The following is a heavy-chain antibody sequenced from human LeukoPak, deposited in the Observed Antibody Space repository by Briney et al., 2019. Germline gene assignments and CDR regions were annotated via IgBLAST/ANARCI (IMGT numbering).Heavy chain of an antibody. J-gene: IGHJ4*02. CDR1: VFSFTNYW. CDR2: IYPGDSDT. V-gene: IGHV5-51*01. CDR3: ARRGGGNTRGFYFDY. D-gene: IGHD1-1*01. Sequence: GESLKISCKASVFSFTNYWIAWVRQKPGEGLEWMGNIYPGDSDTRYNPSFQGQVTISADTSIKTAYLQWSSLKASDTAIYYCARRGGGNTRGFYFDYWGQGSLVTVSS.